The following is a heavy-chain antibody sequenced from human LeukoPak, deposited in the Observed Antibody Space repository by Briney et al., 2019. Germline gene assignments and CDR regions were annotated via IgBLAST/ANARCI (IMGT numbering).Heavy chain of an antibody. CDR2: ISGSGGST. D-gene: IGHD2-2*01. V-gene: IGHV3-23*01. Sequence: GRSLRLSCAASGFTFSSYAMHWVRQAPGKGLEWVSAISGSGGSTYYADSVKGRFTISRDNSKNTLYLQMNSLRAEDTAVYYCAKGVVPAATRGYNWFDPWGQGTLVTVSS. CDR3: AKGVVPAATRGYNWFDP. J-gene: IGHJ5*02. CDR1: GFTFSSYA.